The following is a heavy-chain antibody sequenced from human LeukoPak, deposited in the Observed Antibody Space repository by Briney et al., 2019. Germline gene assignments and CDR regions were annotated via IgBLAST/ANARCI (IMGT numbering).Heavy chain of an antibody. CDR3: AKSPYGDYRGYYFDY. J-gene: IGHJ4*02. V-gene: IGHV3-33*06. Sequence: GGSLRLSCAASGFTFSSYGMHWVRQAPGKGLEWVAVIWYDGSNKYYADSVKGRFTISRDNSKNTLYLQMNSLRAEDTAVYYCAKSPYGDYRGYYFDYWGQGTLVTVCS. CDR2: IWYDGSNK. CDR1: GFTFSSYG. D-gene: IGHD4-17*01.